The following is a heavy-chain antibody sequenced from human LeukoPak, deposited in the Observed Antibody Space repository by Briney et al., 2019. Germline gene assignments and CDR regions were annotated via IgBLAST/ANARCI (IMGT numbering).Heavy chain of an antibody. J-gene: IGHJ5*02. CDR2: ISYDGSNK. V-gene: IGHV3-30*03. D-gene: IGHD5-18*01. CDR1: GFTFSSYS. Sequence: PGGSLRLSCAASGFTFSSYSMNWVRQAPGKGLEWVAVISYDGSNKYYADSVKGRFTISRDNSKNTLYLQMNSLRAEDTAVYYCARGLNVDTLFDPWGQGTLVTVSS. CDR3: ARGLNVDTLFDP.